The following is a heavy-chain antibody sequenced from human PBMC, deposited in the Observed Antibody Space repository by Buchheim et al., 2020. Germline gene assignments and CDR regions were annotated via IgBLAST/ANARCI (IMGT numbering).Heavy chain of an antibody. J-gene: IGHJ4*02. Sequence: EVQLLESGGGLVQPGGSLRLSCAASGFIFSSYAITWLRQAPGKGLEWVSAISGGGRSTFYADSVKGRFTISRDNSKSTLYLQMNSLRVEDTAVYYCAKERSYGDHEGWGQGTL. CDR2: ISGGGRST. D-gene: IGHD4-17*01. V-gene: IGHV3-23*01. CDR3: AKERSYGDHEG. CDR1: GFIFSSYA.